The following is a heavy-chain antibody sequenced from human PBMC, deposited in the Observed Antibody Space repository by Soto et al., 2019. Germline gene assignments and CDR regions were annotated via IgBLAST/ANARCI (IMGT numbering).Heavy chain of an antibody. CDR2: IIPIIGTA. CDR1: GGTFSSYA. CDR3: ASSYYYDSSGYYYPHFDY. J-gene: IGHJ4*02. D-gene: IGHD3-22*01. V-gene: IGHV1-69*01. Sequence: QVQLVQSGAEVKKPGSSVKVSCKASGGTFSSYAMSWVRQAPGQGLEWMGGIIPIIGTANYAQKFQGRGTITADESTSTAYMELSSLRSEDTAVYYCASSYYYDSSGYYYPHFDYWGQGTLVTVSS.